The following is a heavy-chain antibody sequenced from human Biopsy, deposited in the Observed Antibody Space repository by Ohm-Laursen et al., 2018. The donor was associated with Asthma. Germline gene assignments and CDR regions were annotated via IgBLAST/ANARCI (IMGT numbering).Heavy chain of an antibody. Sequence: SLRLSCAPSVGTLSDHCMSRIRPARGKGLAWVSLIDRRSFSTTYADSVTGRFTISRDNAKNSLYLQMDSLRAEDTGTYYCATVYDSRRPDAFDVWGQGTLVTVSS. CDR3: ATVYDSRRPDAFDV. CDR1: VGTLSDHC. D-gene: IGHD3-22*01. J-gene: IGHJ3*01. CDR2: IDRRSFST. V-gene: IGHV3-11*06.